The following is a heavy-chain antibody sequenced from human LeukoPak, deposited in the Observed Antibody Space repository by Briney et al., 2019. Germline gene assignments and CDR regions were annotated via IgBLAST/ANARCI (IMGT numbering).Heavy chain of an antibody. CDR3: ARDQHYQYYFDY. D-gene: IGHD2-2*01. CDR1: GYTLTELS. J-gene: IGHJ4*02. CDR2: FDPEDGET. V-gene: IGHV1-24*01. Sequence: ASVKVSCKVSGYTLTELSMHWVRQAPGKGLEWMGGFDPEDGETIYAQKFQGRVTMTEDTSTDTAYMELSSLRSEDTAVYYCARDQHYQYYFDYWGQGTLVTVSS.